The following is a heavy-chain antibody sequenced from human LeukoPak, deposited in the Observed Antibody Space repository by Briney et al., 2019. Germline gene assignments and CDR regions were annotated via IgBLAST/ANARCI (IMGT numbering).Heavy chain of an antibody. J-gene: IGHJ3*02. V-gene: IGHV4-59*11. D-gene: IGHD3-22*01. CDR3: ARFSITLITPRALDI. Sequence: SETLSLTCSVSGGSISSHYWSWIRQPPGKGLEWIGYVSHTGSTKYKSSLKSRITMSVDTSKNQFSLRLTSVTAADTAVYYCARFSITLITPRALDIWGQGTMVTVSS. CDR2: VSHTGST. CDR1: GGSISSHY.